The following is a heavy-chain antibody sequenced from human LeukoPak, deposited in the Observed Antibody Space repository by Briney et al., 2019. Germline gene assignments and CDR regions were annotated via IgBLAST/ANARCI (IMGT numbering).Heavy chain of an antibody. CDR3: ARRGYSGYGLDY. D-gene: IGHD5-12*01. J-gene: IGHJ4*02. CDR1: GFTFSSYD. Sequence: PGGSLRLSCAASGFTFSSYDMHWVRQATGKGLEWVSAIGTAGDTYYPGSVKGRFTISREDAKNSLYLQMNSLRAGDTAVYYCARRGYSGYGLDYWGQGTLVTVSS. CDR2: IGTAGDT. V-gene: IGHV3-13*01.